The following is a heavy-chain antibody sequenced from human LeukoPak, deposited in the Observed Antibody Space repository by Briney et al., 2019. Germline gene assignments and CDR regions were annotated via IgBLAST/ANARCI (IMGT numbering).Heavy chain of an antibody. CDR3: ARGRVPAANPLDY. CDR1: GGSISSYY. J-gene: IGHJ4*02. Sequence: TSETLSLTCSVSGGSISSYYWSWIRQPPGKGLEWIGYIYYSGTTNYNPSLRSRVIMSVDTSKNQFSLKLSSVTAADTAVYYCARGRVPAANPLDYWGQGTLVTVSS. V-gene: IGHV4-59*12. CDR2: IYYSGTT. D-gene: IGHD2-2*01.